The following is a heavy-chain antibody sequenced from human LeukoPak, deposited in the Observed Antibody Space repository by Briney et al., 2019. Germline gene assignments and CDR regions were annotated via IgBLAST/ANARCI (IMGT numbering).Heavy chain of an antibody. Sequence: GGSLRLSFAASGLTFSSCAMSCVRQAPGKGLEWGSAITGSGGSTYYAYTVKGRFTISRDNSKDTLYLQMNSLRAEDTAVYYCAKPAIGYCSGGSCSDYWGQGTLVTVSS. CDR3: AKPAIGYCSGGSCSDY. CDR1: GLTFSSCA. CDR2: ITGSGGST. D-gene: IGHD2-15*01. J-gene: IGHJ4*02. V-gene: IGHV3-23*01.